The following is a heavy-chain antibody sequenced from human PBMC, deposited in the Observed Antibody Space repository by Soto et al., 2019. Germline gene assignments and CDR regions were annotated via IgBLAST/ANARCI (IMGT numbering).Heavy chain of an antibody. Sequence: GGSLRLSCAASGFTFSSYAMHWVRQAPGKGLEWVAVISYDGSNKYYADSVKGRFTISRDNSKNTLYLQMNSLRTEDTAVYYCAREYSNWAYFDYWGQGTLVTVSS. J-gene: IGHJ4*02. CDR3: AREYSNWAYFDY. D-gene: IGHD4-4*01. V-gene: IGHV3-30-3*01. CDR2: ISYDGSNK. CDR1: GFTFSSYA.